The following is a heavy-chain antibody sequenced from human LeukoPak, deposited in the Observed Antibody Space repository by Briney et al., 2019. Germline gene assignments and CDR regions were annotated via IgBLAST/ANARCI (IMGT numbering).Heavy chain of an antibody. V-gene: IGHV3-33*08. CDR3: ARDMVNSYGFGH. Sequence: GGSLRLSCAASGFTVSSNYMSWVRQAPGKGLEWVAVIWYDGSNKYYADSVKGRFTISRDNSKNTLYLQMNSLRAEDTAVYYCARDMVNSYGFGHWGQGTLVTVSS. D-gene: IGHD5-18*01. CDR2: IWYDGSNK. CDR1: GFTVSSNY. J-gene: IGHJ5*02.